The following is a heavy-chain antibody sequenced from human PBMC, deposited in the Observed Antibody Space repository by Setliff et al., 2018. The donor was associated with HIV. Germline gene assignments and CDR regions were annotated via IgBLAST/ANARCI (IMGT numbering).Heavy chain of an antibody. Sequence: ASVKVSCKASGYTFTGYYMHWVRQAPGQGLEWMGRINPNSGGTNYAPKFQGRVTMTRDTSISTAYMELSRLRSDDTAVYYCATKVHCTNGVCLDALDIWGQGTKVTVSS. CDR1: GYTFTGYY. D-gene: IGHD2-8*01. CDR2: INPNSGGT. V-gene: IGHV1-2*06. CDR3: ATKVHCTNGVCLDALDI. J-gene: IGHJ3*02.